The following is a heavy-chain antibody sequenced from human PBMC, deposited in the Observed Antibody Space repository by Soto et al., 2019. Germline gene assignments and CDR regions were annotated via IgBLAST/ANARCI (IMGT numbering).Heavy chain of an antibody. Sequence: ASVKVSCKASGYTFTSYDINWVRQATGQGLEWMGWMNPNSGNTGYAQKFQGRVTMTRNTSISTAYMELSSLRSEDTAVYYCARGRRAAAGTDYDMDVWGQGTTVTVSS. J-gene: IGHJ6*02. CDR1: GYTFTSYD. V-gene: IGHV1-8*01. D-gene: IGHD6-13*01. CDR2: MNPNSGNT. CDR3: ARGRRAAAGTDYDMDV.